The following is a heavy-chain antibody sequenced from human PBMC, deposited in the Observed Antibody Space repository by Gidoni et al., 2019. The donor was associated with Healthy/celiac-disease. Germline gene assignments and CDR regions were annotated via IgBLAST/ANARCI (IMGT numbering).Heavy chain of an antibody. CDR3: ARDQCSGGSCYWYY. D-gene: IGHD2-15*01. V-gene: IGHV3-48*02. Sequence: EVQLVESGGGLVQPGGALRRSCAASGFTFSSYSMNWGRQAPGKGLEWVSYISSSRSTIYYADSVKGRLTISRDNAKNSLYLQMNSLRDEDTAVYYCARDQCSGGSCYWYYWGQGTLVTVSS. CDR1: GFTFSSYS. J-gene: IGHJ4*02. CDR2: ISSSRSTI.